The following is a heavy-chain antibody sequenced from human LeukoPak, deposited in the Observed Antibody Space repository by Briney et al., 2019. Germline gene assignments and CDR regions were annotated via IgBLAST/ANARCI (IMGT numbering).Heavy chain of an antibody. CDR2: IKDDGSEI. CDR3: AREWN. Sequence: PGGSLRLSCVASGFTLRTDWMSWVRQAPGKGPEWVASIKDDGSEIYYVDSVRGRFTISRDNAKNSLYLQMNSLRAEDTAVYYCAREWNWGQGSLVTVSS. CDR1: GFTLRTDW. J-gene: IGHJ4*02. V-gene: IGHV3-7*01.